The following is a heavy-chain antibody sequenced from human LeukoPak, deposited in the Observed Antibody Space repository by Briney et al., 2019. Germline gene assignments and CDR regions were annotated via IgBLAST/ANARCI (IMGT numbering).Heavy chain of an antibody. CDR3: AKMGWYYDSSGYSFDY. D-gene: IGHD3-22*01. CDR1: GFTFSSYG. CDR2: IRYDGSIK. V-gene: IGHV3-30*02. Sequence: GGSLRLSCAASGFTFSSYGMHWVRQAPGKGLDWVAFIRYDGSIKYYADSVKGRFTISRDNSKNTLYLQMNSLRAEDTAVYYCAKMGWYYDSSGYSFDYWGQGTLVTFSS. J-gene: IGHJ4*02.